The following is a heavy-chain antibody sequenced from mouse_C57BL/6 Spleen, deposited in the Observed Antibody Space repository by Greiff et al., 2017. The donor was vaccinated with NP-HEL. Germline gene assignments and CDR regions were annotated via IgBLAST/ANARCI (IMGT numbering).Heavy chain of an antibody. D-gene: IGHD2-2*01. J-gene: IGHJ2*01. V-gene: IGHV5-4*01. CDR3: ARDRYGYDNYFDY. CDR1: GFTFSSYA. Sequence: EVKLMESGGGLVKPGGSLKLSCAASGFTFSSYAMSWVRQTPEKRLEWVATISDGGSYTYYPDNVKGRFTISRDNAKNNLYLQMSHLKSEDTAMYYCARDRYGYDNYFDYWGQGTTLTVSS. CDR2: ISDGGSYT.